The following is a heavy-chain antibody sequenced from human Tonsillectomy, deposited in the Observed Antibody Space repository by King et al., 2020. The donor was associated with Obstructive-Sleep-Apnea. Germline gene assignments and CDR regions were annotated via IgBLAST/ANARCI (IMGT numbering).Heavy chain of an antibody. CDR2: IYFSGST. J-gene: IGHJ4*02. V-gene: IGHV4-59*01. CDR1: GGSISSFY. CDR3: ARGVVATIFDY. D-gene: IGHD5-12*01. Sequence: QLQESGPGLVKPSETLSLTCTVSGGSISSFYCNWIRQPPGKGLDWIGYIYFSGSTNYNHPLNSRVTISVDTSKNQFSLKLSSVPAADTAVYYCARGVVATIFDYWGQGTLVTVSS.